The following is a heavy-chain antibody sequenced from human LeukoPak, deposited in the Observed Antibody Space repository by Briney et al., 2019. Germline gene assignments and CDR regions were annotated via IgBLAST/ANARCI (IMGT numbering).Heavy chain of an antibody. D-gene: IGHD5-18*01. J-gene: IGHJ4*02. V-gene: IGHV4-39*01. CDR2: IYYSGST. CDR3: ARRGDTAVAVDY. CDR1: GGSISSNNW. Sequence: SETLSFTCAVSGGSISSNNWWGWVRQPPGKGLEWIGSIYYSGSTYYNPSLKSRVTISVDTSKNQFSLKLSSVTAADTAVYYCARRGDTAVAVDYWAREPWSPSPQ.